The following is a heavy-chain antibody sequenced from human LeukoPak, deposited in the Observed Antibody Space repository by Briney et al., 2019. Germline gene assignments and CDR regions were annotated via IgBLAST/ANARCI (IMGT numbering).Heavy chain of an antibody. CDR1: GYTFTGYY. CDR3: ARVGGGATYYDFWSGPNWFDP. J-gene: IGHJ5*02. V-gene: IGHV1-2*02. Sequence: ASVKVSCKASGYTFTGYYIHWVRQAPGQGLEWVGWINPNSGGTNCAQKFQGRVTMTRDTSISTAYMELSRLRSDDTAVYYCARVGGGATYYDFWSGPNWFDPWGQGTLVTVSS. D-gene: IGHD3-3*01. CDR2: INPNSGGT.